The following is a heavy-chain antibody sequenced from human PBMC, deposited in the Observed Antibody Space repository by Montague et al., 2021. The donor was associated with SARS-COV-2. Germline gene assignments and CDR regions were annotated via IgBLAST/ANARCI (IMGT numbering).Heavy chain of an antibody. CDR2: IYYSGST. D-gene: IGHD6-19*01. Sequence: SETLSLTCTVSGGSISSSSYYWGWIRQPPGKGLEWTGSIYYSGSTYYNPSLKSRVTISVDTSKNQFSLKLSSVTAADTAVYYCARQENSSGWFKPDAFDIWGQGTMVTVSS. CDR3: ARQENSSGWFKPDAFDI. J-gene: IGHJ3*02. CDR1: GGSISSSSYY. V-gene: IGHV4-39*01.